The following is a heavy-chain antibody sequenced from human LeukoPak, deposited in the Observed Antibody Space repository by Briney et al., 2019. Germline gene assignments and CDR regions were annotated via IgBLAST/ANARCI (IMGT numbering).Heavy chain of an antibody. D-gene: IGHD6-19*01. CDR2: ISSSSSYI. CDR3: ARDLEAYSSGLIDY. CDR1: GFTFSSYS. J-gene: IGHJ4*02. V-gene: IGHV3-21*01. Sequence: GGSLRLSCAASGFTFSSYSMNWVRQAPGKGLEWVSSISSSSSYIYYADSVKGRFTISRDNAKNSLYLQMNSLRAEDTAVYYCARDLEAYSSGLIDYWGQGTLVTVSS.